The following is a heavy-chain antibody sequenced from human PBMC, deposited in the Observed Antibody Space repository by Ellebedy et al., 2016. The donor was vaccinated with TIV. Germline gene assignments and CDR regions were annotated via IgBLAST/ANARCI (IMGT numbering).Heavy chain of an antibody. J-gene: IGHJ6*02. Sequence: GESLKISCAASGFTFSSYSMNWARQAPGKGLEWVSSISSSSSYIYYADSVKGRFTISRDNAKNSLYLQMNSLRAEDTAVYYCARDGSMGYYYGMDVWGQGTTVTVSS. CDR1: GFTFSSYS. CDR2: ISSSSSYI. CDR3: ARDGSMGYYYGMDV. D-gene: IGHD1-26*01. V-gene: IGHV3-21*01.